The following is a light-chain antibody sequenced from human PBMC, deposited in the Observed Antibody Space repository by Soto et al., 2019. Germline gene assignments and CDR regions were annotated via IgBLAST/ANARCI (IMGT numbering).Light chain of an antibody. CDR3: QQSYSIPYT. Sequence: DIQMTQSASSMSASVGDRVTITCRASQSISSNLNWHQQKPGKAPKVLIYAASSSQSGVPSRFSGSGSGTDFTLTISSLQPEDFATYYCQQSYSIPYTFGQGTK. CDR2: AAS. CDR1: QSISSN. V-gene: IGKV1-39*01. J-gene: IGKJ2*01.